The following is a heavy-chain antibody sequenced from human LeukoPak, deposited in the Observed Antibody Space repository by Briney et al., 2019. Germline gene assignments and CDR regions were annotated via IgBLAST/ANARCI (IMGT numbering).Heavy chain of an antibody. V-gene: IGHV1-46*01. CDR1: GYTFTSYY. CDR2: INPSGGST. Sequence: ASVKVSCKASGYTFTSYYMHWVRQAPGQGLEWMGIINPSGGSTNYAQKLQGRVTMTTDTSTSTAYMELRSLRSDDTAVYYCARDANTDTDYWGQGTLVTVSS. CDR3: ARDANTDTDY. J-gene: IGHJ4*02.